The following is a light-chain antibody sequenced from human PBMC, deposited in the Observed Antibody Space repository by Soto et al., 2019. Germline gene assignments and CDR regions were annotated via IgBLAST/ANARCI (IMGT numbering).Light chain of an antibody. CDR3: QSYDSLSDSYV. J-gene: IGLJ1*01. Sequence: QSVLTQPPSVSGAPGQRVTISCTGSSSTIGAGYDVHWYQQLPGTAPKLLILASSNRPSAVPDRFSGSKSGTSASLAISGLQSEDEADYYCQSYDSLSDSYVFGPGTKVTVL. CDR1: SSTIGAGYD. V-gene: IGLV1-40*01. CDR2: ASS.